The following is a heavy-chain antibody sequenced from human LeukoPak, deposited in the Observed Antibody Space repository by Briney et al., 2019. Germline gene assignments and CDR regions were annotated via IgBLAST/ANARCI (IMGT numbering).Heavy chain of an antibody. CDR1: GGSISSSSYY. CDR2: IYYSGST. V-gene: IGHV4-39*07. CDR3: ARDSYYYDSSGYYRFDY. D-gene: IGHD3-22*01. Sequence: KPSETLSLTCTVSGGSISSSSYYWGWLRQPPGKGLEWIGTIYYSGSTYYNPSLKSRVTMSVDTSKNRFSLKMSSVTAADMAVYYCARDSYYYDSSGYYRFDYWGQGTLVTVSS. J-gene: IGHJ4*02.